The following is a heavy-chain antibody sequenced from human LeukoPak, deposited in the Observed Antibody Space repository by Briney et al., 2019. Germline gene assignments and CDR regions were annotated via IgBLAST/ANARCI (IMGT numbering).Heavy chain of an antibody. CDR2: ISSSSSNT. V-gene: IGHV3-48*04. Sequence: GGSLRLSCAASGFTFSNYNINWVRQAPGKGLEWVSYISSSSSNTYYADSVRGRFTISRDNAKNSLYLQMNTLRAEDTAVYYCARLSYYYASGSYSSVDVWGQGTTVTVSS. CDR1: GFTFSNYN. J-gene: IGHJ6*02. CDR3: ARLSYYYASGSYSSVDV. D-gene: IGHD3-10*01.